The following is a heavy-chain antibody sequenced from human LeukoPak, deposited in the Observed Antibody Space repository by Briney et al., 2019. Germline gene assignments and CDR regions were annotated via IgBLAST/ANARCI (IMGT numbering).Heavy chain of an antibody. CDR3: ARGGGYNYDSFDS. D-gene: IGHD5-18*01. CDR1: GFTFSTYS. Sequence: GGSLRLSCAASGFTFSTYSMKWVRQAPGKGLVWVSRINSDGSITAFADSVKGRLTISRDNAKNTLYLQMNSLRAEDTAVYYCARGGGYNYDSFDSWGQGTLVTVSS. CDR2: INSDGSIT. V-gene: IGHV3-74*01. J-gene: IGHJ4*02.